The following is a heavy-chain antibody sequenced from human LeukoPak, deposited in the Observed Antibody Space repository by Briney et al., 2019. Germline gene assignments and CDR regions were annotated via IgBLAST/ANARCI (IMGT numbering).Heavy chain of an antibody. J-gene: IGHJ4*02. V-gene: IGHV4-39*01. CDR2: ISYSGT. CDR3: ARRTSNPVGAIDY. CDR1: GGSISISDYY. D-gene: IGHD1-26*01. Sequence: SETLSLTCTVSGGSISISDYYWGWIRQPPGRGLEWIGSISYSGTYYNPSLKSRLTISVDTSKNHFSLNLRSVTAADTAVYYCARRTSNPVGAIDYWGQGTLVTVSS.